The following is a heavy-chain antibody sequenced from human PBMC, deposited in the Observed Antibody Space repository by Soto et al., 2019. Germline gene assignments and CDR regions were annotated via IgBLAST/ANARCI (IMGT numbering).Heavy chain of an antibody. CDR3: ARRERAAGTDWWFDP. Sequence: SETLSLTCTVSGGSISSSSFHWGWIRQPPGKGLEWIGSIYYSGSTYYSPSLKGRVTISVDTSKNKFSLKLSSVTAADTAVYYCARRERAAGTDWWFDPWGQGTLVTVSS. V-gene: IGHV4-39*01. D-gene: IGHD6-13*01. J-gene: IGHJ5*02. CDR1: GGSISSSSFH. CDR2: IYYSGST.